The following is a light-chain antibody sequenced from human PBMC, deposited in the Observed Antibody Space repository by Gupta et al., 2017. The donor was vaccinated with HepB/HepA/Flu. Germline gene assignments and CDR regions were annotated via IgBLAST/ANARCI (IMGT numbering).Light chain of an antibody. CDR1: SSNIGSNS. CDR3: AAWDDSLNGPL. Sequence: QSVLTQPPSASGTPGQRVTISCSGSSSNIGSNSVYWYQQFPGAAPKLLIYRNNHRPSGVPDRFSGYKSGTSASLAISGLRSEDEADYHCAAWDDSLNGPLFGGGTKLTVL. V-gene: IGLV1-47*01. J-gene: IGLJ2*01. CDR2: RNN.